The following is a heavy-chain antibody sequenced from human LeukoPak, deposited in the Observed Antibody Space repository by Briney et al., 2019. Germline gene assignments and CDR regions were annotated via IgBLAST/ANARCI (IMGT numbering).Heavy chain of an antibody. CDR1: GDSVSSNTAA. D-gene: IGHD2-15*01. J-gene: IGHJ4*02. CDR3: ARDGWPAFDY. Sequence: SQTLSLTCVIAGDSVSSNTAAWNWIRQSPLRGLEWLGRTFYRSKWYNDYAGSVKSRITISPDASKNHFSLHLDSVTPEDTAMYYCARDGWPAFDYWGQGSLVTVSS. V-gene: IGHV6-1*01. CDR2: TFYRSKWYN.